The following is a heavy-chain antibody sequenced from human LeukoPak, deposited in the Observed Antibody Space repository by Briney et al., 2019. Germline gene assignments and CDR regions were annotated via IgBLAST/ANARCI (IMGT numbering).Heavy chain of an antibody. J-gene: IGHJ1*01. CDR1: GGSFIGYY. CDR3: ARKGRSSGPFQH. Sequence: SETLSLTCVYGGSFIGYYWSWLRQPPGKGLEWIGEISHSGSTNYNPSLKSRVTISVDTSKNQFSLNLNSVTAADTAVYYCARKGRSSGPFQHWGQGTLVTVSS. CDR2: ISHSGST. D-gene: IGHD6-19*01. V-gene: IGHV4-34*01.